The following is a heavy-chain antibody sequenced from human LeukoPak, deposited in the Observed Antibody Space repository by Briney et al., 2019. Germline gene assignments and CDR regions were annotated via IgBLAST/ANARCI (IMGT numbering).Heavy chain of an antibody. D-gene: IGHD1-26*01. Sequence: SVNVSFKSSGYTFTNYRISGVRQAPGQGLEGMGWLSAYNSNTNYAQKLQGRDTKTTDTSTSTTYIELRSLRPDDTAVYYCARVVGATVDPFDYWGQGTLVTVSS. CDR3: ARVVGATVDPFDY. CDR2: LSAYNSNT. CDR1: GYTFTNYR. V-gene: IGHV1-18*01. J-gene: IGHJ4*02.